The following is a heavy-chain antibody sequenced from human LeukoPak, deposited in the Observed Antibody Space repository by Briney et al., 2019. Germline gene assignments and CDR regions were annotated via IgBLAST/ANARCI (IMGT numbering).Heavy chain of an antibody. D-gene: IGHD3-3*01. CDR2: IGGSGHST. CDR3: AKLAGDFRQGAFDI. CDR1: GFTFSTCA. V-gene: IGHV3-23*01. Sequence: GGSLRLSCAASGFTFSTCAMTWVRQAPGKGLEYVSEIGGSGHSTYYADSVQGRFTISRDNSKNTLYLQMNSLRAEDTAVYYCAKLAGDFRQGAFDIWGQGTMVTVSS. J-gene: IGHJ3*02.